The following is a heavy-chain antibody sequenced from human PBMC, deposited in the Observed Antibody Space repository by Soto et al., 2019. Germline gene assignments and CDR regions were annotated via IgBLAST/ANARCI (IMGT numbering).Heavy chain of an antibody. V-gene: IGHV3-23*01. CDR1: GFTFSSYA. D-gene: IGHD3-3*01. CDR2: ISGGSGST. CDR3: AREFTYRSDSGSGRTDSNYMDV. J-gene: IGHJ6*03. Sequence: PGGSLSLSCAASGFTFSSYAMSWVRQAPGKGLEWVSGISGGSGSTHYADSDRGGYTSYSDNSKSTLSMQMNSLRAEDMAVYYCAREFTYRSDSGSGRTDSNYMDVWGKGTMVTVSS.